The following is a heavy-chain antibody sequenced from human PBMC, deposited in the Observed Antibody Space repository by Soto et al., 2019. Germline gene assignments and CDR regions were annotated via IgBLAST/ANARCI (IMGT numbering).Heavy chain of an antibody. Sequence: ESGGGLVERGGSLRLSCAASGFTVSSNYMSWVRQAPGKGLEWVSVIFAGGSTYYADSVKGRFTISRDSSKNTLYLQMNSLRAEDTAVYYCARDRSGVDYWGRGTLVTVSS. CDR1: GFTVSSNY. J-gene: IGHJ4*02. D-gene: IGHD2-15*01. CDR2: IFAGGST. V-gene: IGHV3-66*01. CDR3: ARDRSGVDY.